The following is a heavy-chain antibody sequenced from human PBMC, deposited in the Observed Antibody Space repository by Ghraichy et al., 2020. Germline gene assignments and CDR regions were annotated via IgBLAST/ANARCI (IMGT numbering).Heavy chain of an antibody. CDR2: ISSSSSTI. J-gene: IGHJ5*02. V-gene: IGHV3-48*02. D-gene: IGHD2-2*01. Sequence: ETLSLTCAASGFTFSSYSMNWVRQAPGKGLEWVSYISSSSSTIYYADSVKGRFTISRDNAKNSLYLQMNSLRDEDTAVYYCARDRGGYCSSTSCYAWWFDPWGQGTLVTVSS. CDR1: GFTFSSYS. CDR3: ARDRGGYCSSTSCYAWWFDP.